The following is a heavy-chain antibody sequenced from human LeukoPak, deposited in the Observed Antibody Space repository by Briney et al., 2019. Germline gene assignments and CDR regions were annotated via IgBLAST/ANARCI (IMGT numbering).Heavy chain of an antibody. V-gene: IGHV4-59*08. D-gene: IGHD1-26*01. CDR2: IYYSGST. Sequence: SETLSLTCTVSGGSISSYYWSWIRQPPGKGLEWIGYIYYSGSTNYNPSLKSRVTISVDTSKNQFSLKLSSVTAADTAVYYCAGFWWELLNANYYYYGMDVWGQGTTVTVSS. J-gene: IGHJ6*02. CDR1: GGSISSYY. CDR3: AGFWWELLNANYYYYGMDV.